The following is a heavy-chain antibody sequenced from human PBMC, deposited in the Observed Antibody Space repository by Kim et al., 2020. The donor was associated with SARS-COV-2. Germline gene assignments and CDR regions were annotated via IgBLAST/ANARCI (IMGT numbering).Heavy chain of an antibody. CDR2: IYYSGST. CDR3: ARFSLGYCSGGSCYSVVGFDY. CDR1: GGSISSSSYY. V-gene: IGHV4-39*01. Sequence: SETLSLTCTVSGGSISSSSYYWGWIRQPPGKGLEWIGSIYYSGSTYYNPSLKSRVTISVDTSKNQFSLKLSSVTAADTAVYYCARFSLGYCSGGSCYSVVGFDYWGQGTLVTVSS. D-gene: IGHD2-15*01. J-gene: IGHJ4*02.